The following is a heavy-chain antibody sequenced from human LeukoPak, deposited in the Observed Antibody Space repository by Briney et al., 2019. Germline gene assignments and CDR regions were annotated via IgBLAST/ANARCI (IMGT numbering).Heavy chain of an antibody. V-gene: IGHV1-46*01. CDR2: INPSGGST. J-gene: IGHJ4*02. CDR3: ARSPTGYYSSWLDY. D-gene: IGHD6-13*01. Sequence: ASVKVSCMASGYTFTSYYMHWVRQAPRQGLEWMGIINPSGGSTRYAQKFQGRVTMTRDTSTSTVYMELSSLRSEDTAVYYCARSPTGYYSSWLDYWGQGTLVTVSS. CDR1: GYTFTSYY.